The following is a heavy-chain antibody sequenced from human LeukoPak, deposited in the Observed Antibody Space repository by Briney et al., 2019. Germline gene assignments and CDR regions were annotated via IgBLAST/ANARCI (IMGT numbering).Heavy chain of an antibody. CDR1: GYTFTGYY. CDR2: ISAYNGNT. D-gene: IGHD3-9*01. J-gene: IGHJ6*02. Sequence: ASVKVSCKASGYTFTGYYMRWVRQAPGQGLEWMGWISAYNGNTNYAQKLQGRVTMTTDTSTSTAYMELRSLRSDDTAVYYCARDSACITIFCPDVVLYVGWDYYYGMDVWGQGTTVTVSS. V-gene: IGHV1-18*04. CDR3: ARDSACITIFCPDVVLYVGWDYYYGMDV.